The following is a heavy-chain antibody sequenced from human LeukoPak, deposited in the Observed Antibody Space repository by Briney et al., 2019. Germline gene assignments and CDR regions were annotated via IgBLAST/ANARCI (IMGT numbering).Heavy chain of an antibody. CDR3: TRDYAVAGRVY. CDR1: GFTFSSYA. Sequence: GGSLRLSCAASGFTFSSYAMSWVRQAPGKGLEWVGFIRSKAYGGTTEYAASVKGRFTISRDDSKSIAYLQMNSLKTEDTAVYYCTRDYAVAGRVYWGQGTLVTVSS. CDR2: IRSKAYGGTT. D-gene: IGHD6-19*01. V-gene: IGHV3-49*04. J-gene: IGHJ4*02.